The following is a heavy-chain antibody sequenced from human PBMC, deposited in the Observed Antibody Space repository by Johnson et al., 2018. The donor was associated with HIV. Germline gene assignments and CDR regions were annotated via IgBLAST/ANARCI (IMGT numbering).Heavy chain of an antibody. V-gene: IGHV3-30*18. Sequence: QVQLVESGGGLVQPGGSLRLSCAAAGFTFSSYAMHWVRQAPGKGLAWVAVISYDGSSKYYGDSVKGRFTISRENSKNTLYLQMNSLRAEDTAVYYCAKVGATVVTPRGEAFDIWGQGTMVIVSS. CDR3: AKVGATVVTPRGEAFDI. CDR1: GFTFSSYA. CDR2: ISYDGSSK. J-gene: IGHJ3*02. D-gene: IGHD4-23*01.